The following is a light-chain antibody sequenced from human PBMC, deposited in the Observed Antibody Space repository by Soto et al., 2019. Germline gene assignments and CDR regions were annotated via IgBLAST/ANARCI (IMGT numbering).Light chain of an antibody. CDR1: RSVSSSY. V-gene: IGKV3-20*01. Sequence: EIVLTQSPGTLSLSPGERATLSCRASRSVSSSYLAWYQQKPGQAPRLLIYGASSRATGIPDRFSGGGSGTDFTLTISRLEPEDFAVYYCRQYGSSPPITFGQGTRLEIK. CDR2: GAS. J-gene: IGKJ5*01. CDR3: RQYGSSPPIT.